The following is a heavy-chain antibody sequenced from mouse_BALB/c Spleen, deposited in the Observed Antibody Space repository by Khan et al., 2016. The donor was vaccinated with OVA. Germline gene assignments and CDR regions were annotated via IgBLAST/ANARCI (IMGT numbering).Heavy chain of an antibody. Sequence: EVELVESGGDLVKPGGSLKLSCAASGFTFSTYGMSWVRQTPDKRLEWVATVSTGGGYTYYPDSVKGRFTISRDNAKKTLYLQMSSLKSEDTAMFYCARIAYYYDSEGFACWGQGTLVTVSA. CDR2: VSTGGGYT. D-gene: IGHD1-1*01. V-gene: IGHV5-6*01. J-gene: IGHJ3*01. CDR1: GFTFSTYG. CDR3: ARIAYYYDSEGFAC.